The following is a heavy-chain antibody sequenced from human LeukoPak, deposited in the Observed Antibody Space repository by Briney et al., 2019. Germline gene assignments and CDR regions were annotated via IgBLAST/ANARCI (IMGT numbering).Heavy chain of an antibody. V-gene: IGHV4-59*01. D-gene: IGHD6-19*01. Sequence: SETLSLTCTVSGGSISSYYWSWIRQPPGKGLEWIGYIYYSGSTNYNPSLKSRVTISVDTSKNQFSLKLSSVTAADTAVYYCARDRVVAVADYYYYYMDVWGKGTTVTVSS. J-gene: IGHJ6*03. CDR1: GGSISSYY. CDR3: ARDRVVAVADYYYYYMDV. CDR2: IYYSGST.